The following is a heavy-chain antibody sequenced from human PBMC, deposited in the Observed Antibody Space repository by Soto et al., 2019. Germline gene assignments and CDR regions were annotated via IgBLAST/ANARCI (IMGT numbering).Heavy chain of an antibody. J-gene: IGHJ4*02. V-gene: IGHV3-23*01. D-gene: IGHD3-22*01. CDR3: AKDFYETSGYRGFFDY. Sequence: EVQLLESGGGLVQPGGSLRLSCATSGFTLSSYAMTWVRQAPGKGLDWVSAISGGGGLTYYADSVKGRFTVSRDTSKNTWYLQMNNLRAEDTAVYYCAKDFYETSGYRGFFDYWGQGTLVSVSS. CDR1: GFTLSSYA. CDR2: ISGGGGLT.